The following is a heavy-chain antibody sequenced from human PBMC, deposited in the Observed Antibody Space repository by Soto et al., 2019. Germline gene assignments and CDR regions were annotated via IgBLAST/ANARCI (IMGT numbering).Heavy chain of an antibody. D-gene: IGHD6-13*01. CDR3: ARGDRSSWYYLSDY. J-gene: IGHJ4*02. V-gene: IGHV4-59*01. CDR2: IYYSGST. CDR1: GGSISSYY. Sequence: SETLSLTCTVSGGSISSYYWSWIRQPPGKGLEWIGYIYYSGSTNYNPSLKSRVTISVDTSKNQFSLKLSSVTAADTAVYYCARGDRSSWYYLSDYWGQGTLVTVSS.